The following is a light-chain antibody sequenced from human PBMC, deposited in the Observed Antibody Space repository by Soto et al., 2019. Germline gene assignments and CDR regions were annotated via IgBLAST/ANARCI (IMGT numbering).Light chain of an antibody. J-gene: IGKJ5*01. CDR2: GAS. V-gene: IGKV3D-15*01. CDR1: QNINSD. CDR3: QQYNSWPIT. Sequence: EIVMTQSPATLSVSPGESATLSCRASQNINSDLAWYVQKPGQAPRRVIYGASTWGTDVPPRFSGSGSGTEFPLTISGLQYEDVAFYYCQQYNSWPITFGQGTRL.